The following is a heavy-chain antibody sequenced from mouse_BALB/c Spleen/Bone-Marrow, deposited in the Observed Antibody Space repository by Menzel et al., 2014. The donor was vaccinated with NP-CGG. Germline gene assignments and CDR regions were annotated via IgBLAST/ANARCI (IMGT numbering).Heavy chain of an antibody. Sequence: QVQLQQPGAELMKPGASVKISCKATGYTFSNYWIDWVKQRPGHGLEWIGEILPGSGTANYNEKFKGKTTFTADTSSNTADMQLSSLTSEDSALYYCARASVVPYYFDFWGQGTTLTVSS. J-gene: IGHJ2*01. CDR3: ARASVVPYYFDF. CDR2: ILPGSGTA. CDR1: GYTFSNYW. V-gene: IGHV1-9*01. D-gene: IGHD1-1*01.